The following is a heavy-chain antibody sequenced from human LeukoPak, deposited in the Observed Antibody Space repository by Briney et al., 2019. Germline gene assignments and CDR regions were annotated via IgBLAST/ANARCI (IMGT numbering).Heavy chain of an antibody. D-gene: IGHD3-3*01. CDR1: GFIFSTYW. CDR2: INSDGSTT. CDR3: VRDIYTRRDSWYDVRSFDT. V-gene: IGHV3-74*01. Sequence: GGSLRLSCVASGFIFSTYWMHWVRHAQGKGLVWVSRINSDGSTTIYADSVKGRFTMSRDNAKNTLYLQMNSLRAEDMAVYYCVRDIYTRRDSWYDVRSFDTWGQGTLVTVSS. J-gene: IGHJ4*02.